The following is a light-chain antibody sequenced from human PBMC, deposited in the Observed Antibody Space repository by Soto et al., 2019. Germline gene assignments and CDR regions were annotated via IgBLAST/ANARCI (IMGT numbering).Light chain of an antibody. CDR3: LHDNNSPWT. Sequence: AIQMTQSPSSMSASVGDRVTITCRASQGIRNDLGWYQQKPGKAPKLLIYAASSLQSGVPSRFSGSGSSTDFPLTISSLLPEDLAHYLCLHDNNSPWTFGQGTPVEIK. J-gene: IGKJ1*01. CDR1: QGIRND. V-gene: IGKV1-6*01. CDR2: AAS.